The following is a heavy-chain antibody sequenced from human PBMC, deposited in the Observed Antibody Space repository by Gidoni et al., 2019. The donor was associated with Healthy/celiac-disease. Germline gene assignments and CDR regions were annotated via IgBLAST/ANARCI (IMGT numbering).Heavy chain of an antibody. J-gene: IGHJ4*02. CDR3: ARDNTAMVTEGVVH. CDR1: GFTFSSYA. V-gene: IGHV3-30-3*01. CDR2: ISYDGSNK. Sequence: GESGGGVVQPGRSLRLSCAASGFTFSSYAMHWVRQAPGKGLEWVAVISYDGSNKYYADSVKGRFTISRDNSKNTLYLQMNSLRAEDTAVYYCARDNTAMVTEGVVHWGQGTLVTVSS. D-gene: IGHD5-18*01.